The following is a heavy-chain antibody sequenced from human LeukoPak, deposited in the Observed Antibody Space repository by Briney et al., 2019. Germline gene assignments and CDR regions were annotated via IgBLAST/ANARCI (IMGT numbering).Heavy chain of an antibody. CDR3: ASYGDSSGFSCDFDY. CDR2: IFSSGLT. CDR1: GLTVSSAY. Sequence: GGSLRLSCAASGLTVSSAYMSWVRRAPGMGLEWVSVIFSSGLTYYADSLKARFTISRDISKNTLYLQMNSLRAEDTAVYYCASYGDSSGFSCDFDYWGQGTLVTVSS. J-gene: IGHJ4*02. D-gene: IGHD3-22*01. V-gene: IGHV3-66*01.